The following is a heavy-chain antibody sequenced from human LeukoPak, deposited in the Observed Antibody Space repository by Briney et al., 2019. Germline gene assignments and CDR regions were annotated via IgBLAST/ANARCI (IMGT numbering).Heavy chain of an antibody. CDR3: TKEWYYDGSGSFPSFDS. Sequence: GGSLRLSCAASGFTFSSYAMSWVRLAPGEGLEWVSTISGSDGSTYYAASVKGRFTISRDNSKNTLYLQMNSLRADDTAVYYCTKEWYYDGSGSFPSFDSWGQGTLVTVSS. D-gene: IGHD3-22*01. V-gene: IGHV3-23*01. CDR1: GFTFSSYA. J-gene: IGHJ4*02. CDR2: ISGSDGST.